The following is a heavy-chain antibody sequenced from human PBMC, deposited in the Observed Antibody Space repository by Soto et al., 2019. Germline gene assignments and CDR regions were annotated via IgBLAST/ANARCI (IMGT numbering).Heavy chain of an antibody. V-gene: IGHV1-69*01. CDR3: AKAIMIPFGGVNRQYYFDY. CDR1: GGTFSSYA. D-gene: IGHD3-16*01. CDR2: IIPIFGTA. Sequence: QVQLVQSGAEVKKPGSSVNVSCKASGGTFSSYAISWVRQAPGQGLEWMGGIIPIFGTANDAQKFQGRVTITADEYTSTAYMELSSLRAEATAVYYCAKAIMIPFGGVNRQYYFDYWGQGTLVTVSS. J-gene: IGHJ4*02.